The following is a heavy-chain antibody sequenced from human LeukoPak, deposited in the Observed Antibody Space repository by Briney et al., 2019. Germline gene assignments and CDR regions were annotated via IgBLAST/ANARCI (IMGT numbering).Heavy chain of an antibody. Sequence: GGSLRLSCAASGFTVSSNYMNWVRQAPGKGLEWVSVIYSGGSTYYADSVKGRFTISRDNSKNTLYLQMNSLRAEDTAVYYCAKWNTVTTNYYGMDVWGQGTTVTVSS. D-gene: IGHD4-17*01. V-gene: IGHV3-53*01. CDR3: AKWNTVTTNYYGMDV. J-gene: IGHJ6*02. CDR1: GFTVSSNY. CDR2: IYSGGST.